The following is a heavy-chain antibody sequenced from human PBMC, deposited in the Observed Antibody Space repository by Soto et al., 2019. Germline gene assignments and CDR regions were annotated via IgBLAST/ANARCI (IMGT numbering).Heavy chain of an antibody. D-gene: IGHD6-19*01. J-gene: IGHJ6*02. CDR1: GGSISSYY. CDR3: ACAYSSGWYPV. V-gene: IGHV4-59*08. CDR2: IYYSGST. Sequence: SETLSLTCTVSGGSISSYYWSWIRQPPGKGLEWIGYIYYSGSTNYNPSLKSRVTISVDTSKNQFSLKPSSVTAADTAVYYCACAYSSGWYPVWGQGTTVTVSS.